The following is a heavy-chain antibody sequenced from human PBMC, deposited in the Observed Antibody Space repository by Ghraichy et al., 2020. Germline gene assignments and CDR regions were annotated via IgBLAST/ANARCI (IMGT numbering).Heavy chain of an antibody. Sequence: SETLSLTCTVSGGSISSDYWSWIRQPPGKGLEWIGYIYYSGSTNYNPSLKRRVTISVDTSKNQFSLKLSSVTAADTAVYYCARDLSPGIVVNWGQGTLFTVSS. J-gene: IGHJ4*02. D-gene: IGHD6-19*01. CDR2: IYYSGST. CDR1: GGSISSDY. V-gene: IGHV4-59*01. CDR3: ARDLSPGIVVN.